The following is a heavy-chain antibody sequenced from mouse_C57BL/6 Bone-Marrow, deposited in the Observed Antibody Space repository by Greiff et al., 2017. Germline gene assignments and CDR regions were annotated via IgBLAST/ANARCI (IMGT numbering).Heavy chain of an antibody. CDR1: GYTFTDYN. V-gene: IGHV1-22*01. Sequence: EVKLQESGPELVKPGASVKMSCKASGYTFTDYNMHWVKQSHGKSLEWIGYINPNNGGTSYNQKFKGKATLTVNKSSSTAYMELRSLTSEDSAVYYCERVLQGFAYWGQGTLVTVSA. CDR2: INPNNGGT. D-gene: IGHD2-14*01. J-gene: IGHJ3*01. CDR3: ERVLQGFAY.